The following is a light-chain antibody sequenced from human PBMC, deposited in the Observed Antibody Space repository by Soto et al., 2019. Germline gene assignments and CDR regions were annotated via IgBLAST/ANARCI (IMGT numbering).Light chain of an antibody. CDR3: SSYTSSSTPWV. V-gene: IGLV2-14*01. CDR2: EVS. CDR1: SSDVGGYNY. J-gene: IGLJ3*02. Sequence: QSARTQPASVSGSPGQSITISCTGTSSDVGGYNYVSWYQQHPGKAPKLMIYEVSNRPSGVSNRFSGSKSGNTASLTISGLQAEDEAYYYCSSYTSSSTPWVFGGGTKLTVL.